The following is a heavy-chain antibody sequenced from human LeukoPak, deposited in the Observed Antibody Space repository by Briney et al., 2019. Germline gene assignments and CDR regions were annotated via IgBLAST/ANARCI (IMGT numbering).Heavy chain of an antibody. Sequence: ASVKVSCKASDYTFTSYGISWVRQAPGQGLEWMGWINPNSGGTNYAQKFQGRVTMTRDTSISTAYMELSRLRSDDTAVYYCARDEGTGVTYYDFWSGYSGYFDYWGQGTLVTVSS. CDR2: INPNSGGT. CDR3: ARDEGTGVTYYDFWSGYSGYFDY. V-gene: IGHV1-2*02. J-gene: IGHJ4*02. D-gene: IGHD3-3*01. CDR1: DYTFTSYG.